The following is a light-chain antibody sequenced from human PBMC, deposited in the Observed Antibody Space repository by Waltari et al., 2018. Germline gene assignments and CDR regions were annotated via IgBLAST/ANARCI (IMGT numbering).Light chain of an antibody. V-gene: IGLV2-8*01. CDR1: SSDIGSYKY. Sequence: QSALTQPPSASGSPGQTVIISCTGTSSDIGSYKYSPWYPQIPGRAPALIIYEVDRRPPGVPDRFSGSKSGNTASLTVSGLQTEDEGDYYCSSYAGSNKLIFGGVTKLTVL. CDR3: SSYAGSNKLI. CDR2: EVD. J-gene: IGLJ2*01.